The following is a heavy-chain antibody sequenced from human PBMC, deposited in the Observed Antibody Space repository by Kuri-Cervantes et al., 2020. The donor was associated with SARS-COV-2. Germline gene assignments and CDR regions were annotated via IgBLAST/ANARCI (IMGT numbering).Heavy chain of an antibody. CDR1: GFTFSSYS. CDR3: ARAPYAFDI. V-gene: IGHV3-48*01. CDR2: ISSSSSTI. Sequence: ETLSLTCAASGFTFSSYSMNWVRQAPGKGLEWVSYISSSSSTIYYADSVKGRFTISRDNAKNSLYLQMNSLRAEDTAVYYCARAPYAFDIWGQGTMVTVSS. J-gene: IGHJ3*02.